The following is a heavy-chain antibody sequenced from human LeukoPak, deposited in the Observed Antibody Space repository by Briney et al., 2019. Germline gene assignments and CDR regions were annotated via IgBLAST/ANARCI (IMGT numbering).Heavy chain of an antibody. CDR1: GYSSTSYW. CDR2: FYPGDSDT. J-gene: IGHJ4*02. Sequence: GESLKISCKGSGYSSTSYWFGWVRQMPGKGLEWMGIFYPGDSDTRYSPSFQGQVTISADKSISIAYLQWSSLKASDTALYYGARRYFDWLSNRYYFDYWGQGTLVTVSS. D-gene: IGHD3-9*01. V-gene: IGHV5-51*01. CDR3: ARRYFDWLSNRYYFDY.